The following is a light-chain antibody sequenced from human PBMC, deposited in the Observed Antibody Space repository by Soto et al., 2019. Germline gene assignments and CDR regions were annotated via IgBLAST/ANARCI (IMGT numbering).Light chain of an antibody. J-gene: IGKJ3*01. V-gene: IGKV3-15*01. CDR1: QSVSSN. Sequence: ESVMTQSPATLSVSPGERATLSCRASQSVSSNLAWYQQKPGQAPRLLIYGASTRATGIPARFSGSGSGTEFTLTISSLQSEDFAVYYCQQYNNWPPAGFTFGPGTKVDIK. CDR3: QQYNNWPPAGFT. CDR2: GAS.